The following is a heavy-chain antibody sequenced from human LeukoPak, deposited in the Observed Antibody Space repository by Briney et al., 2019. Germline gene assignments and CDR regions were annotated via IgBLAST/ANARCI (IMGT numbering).Heavy chain of an antibody. D-gene: IGHD3-22*01. CDR3: ARGVDYDSSGYYGLLYYFDY. CDR1: GFTVSSNY. J-gene: IGHJ4*02. V-gene: IGHV3-53*01. CDR2: IYSGGST. Sequence: TRRSLRLSCAASGFTVSSNYMSWVRQAPGKGLEWVSVIYSGGSTYYADSVKGRFTISRDNSKNTLYLQMNSLRAEDTAVYYCARGVDYDSSGYYGLLYYFDYWGQGTLVTVSS.